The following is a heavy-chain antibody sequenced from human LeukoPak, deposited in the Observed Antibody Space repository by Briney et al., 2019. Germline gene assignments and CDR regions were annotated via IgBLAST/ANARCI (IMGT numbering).Heavy chain of an antibody. Sequence: GGSLRLSCAVSGFTFSSYAMSWVRQAPGKGLEWVSAISGSGGSTYYADSVKGRFTISRDNSKNTLYLQMNSLSAEDTAVSYCAKTVGGFDYWGQGTLVTVSS. V-gene: IGHV3-23*01. D-gene: IGHD3-16*01. CDR3: AKTVGGFDY. CDR2: ISGSGGST. J-gene: IGHJ4*02. CDR1: GFTFSSYA.